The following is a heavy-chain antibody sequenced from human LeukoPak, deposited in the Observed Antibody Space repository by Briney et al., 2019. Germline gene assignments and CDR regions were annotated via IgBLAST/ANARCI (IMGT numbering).Heavy chain of an antibody. CDR3: ASGAVAGKGWLDS. CDR1: GDSVSNNRAG. CDR2: TYYRSNWYN. J-gene: IGHJ4*02. Sequence: SQTLSLTCAISGDSVSNNRAGWNWIRQSPSRGLEWLGRTYYRSNWYNDYAVSVRSRITINPDTSKNQFSLHLNSVTPEDTAEYYCASGAVAGKGWLDSWGQGTLVTVSS. D-gene: IGHD6-19*01. V-gene: IGHV6-1*01.